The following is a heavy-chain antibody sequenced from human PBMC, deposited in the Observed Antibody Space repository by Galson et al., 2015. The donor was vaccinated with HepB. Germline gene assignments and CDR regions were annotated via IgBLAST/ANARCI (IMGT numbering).Heavy chain of an antibody. CDR1: GFTFSDYY. V-gene: IGHV3-11*01. D-gene: IGHD5-18*01. CDR2: ISSSGSTI. Sequence: SLRLSCAASGFTFSDYYMSWIRQAPGKGLEWVSYISSSGSTIYYADSVKGRFTISRDNAKNSLYLQMNSLRAEDTAVYYCAREGDTATTQFDYWGQGTLVTVSS. CDR3: AREGDTATTQFDY. J-gene: IGHJ4*02.